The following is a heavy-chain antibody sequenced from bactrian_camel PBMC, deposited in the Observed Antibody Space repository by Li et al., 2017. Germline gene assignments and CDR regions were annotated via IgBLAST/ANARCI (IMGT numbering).Heavy chain of an antibody. Sequence: HVQLVESGGGSVQAGGSLRLSCTVSGFTLDESDMGWYRQAPGNKCEPVSTISTDGNTYYSDSVKGRFTISQDNSKNTVYLQMNSLKPEDTAVYYCAADEGARCSYSGYEGLTDSYGLAPSDFGYWGQGTQVTVS. CDR2: ISTDGNT. D-gene: IGHD4*01. V-gene: IGHV3S55*01. J-gene: IGHJ6*01. CDR3: AADEGARCSYSGYEGLTDSYGLAPSDFGY. CDR1: GFTLDESD.